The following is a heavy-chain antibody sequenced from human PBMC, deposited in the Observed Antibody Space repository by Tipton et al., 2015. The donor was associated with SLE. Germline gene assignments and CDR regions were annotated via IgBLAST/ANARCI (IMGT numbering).Heavy chain of an antibody. J-gene: IGHJ4*02. Sequence: TLSLTCAVSGGSISSGSYYWSWIRQPAGKGLEWIGRIYTSGSTNYNPSLKSRVTISVDTSKNQFSLKLSSVTAADTAVYYCARTLRGGSSDYWGQGTLVTVSA. CDR2: IYTSGST. V-gene: IGHV4-61*02. CDR3: ARTLRGGSSDY. D-gene: IGHD2-15*01. CDR1: GGSISSGSYY.